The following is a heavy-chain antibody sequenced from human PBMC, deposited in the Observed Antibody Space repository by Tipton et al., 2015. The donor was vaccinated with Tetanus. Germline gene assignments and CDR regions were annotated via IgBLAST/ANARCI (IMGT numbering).Heavy chain of an antibody. J-gene: IGHJ4*02. Sequence: TLSLTCAVSGDSISTSSYFWGWIRQPPGKGLEWIGSLDYSGNTYYNSSLMSRVTISVDTSENQFSLRLNSVTAVDTAVYYCAKSDRVTRTSWYFHDWGQGTLVTVSS. CDR2: LDYSGNT. CDR1: GDSISTSSYF. D-gene: IGHD2-2*01. V-gene: IGHV4-39*01. CDR3: AKSDRVTRTSWYFHD.